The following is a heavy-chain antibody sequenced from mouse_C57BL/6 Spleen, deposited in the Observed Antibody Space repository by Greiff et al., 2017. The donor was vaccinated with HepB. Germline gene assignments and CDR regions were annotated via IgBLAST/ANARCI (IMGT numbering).Heavy chain of an antibody. V-gene: IGHV5-17*01. CDR3: AIVWSFAY. CDR2: ISSGRSTI. Sequence: EVHLVASGGGLVKPGGSLKLSCAASGFTFSDYGMHWVRQAPEKGLEWVAYISSGRSTIYYADTVKGRFTISRDNAKNTLFLQMTSLRSEDTAMYYCAIVWSFAYWGQGTLVTVSA. CDR1: GFTFSDYG. J-gene: IGHJ3*01. D-gene: IGHD2-10*02.